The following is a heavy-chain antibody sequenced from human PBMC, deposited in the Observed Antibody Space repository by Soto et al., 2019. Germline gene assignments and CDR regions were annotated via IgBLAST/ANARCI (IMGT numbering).Heavy chain of an antibody. CDR1: GYTFTSYG. Sequence: ASVKVSCKASGYTFTSYGISWVRQAPGQGLEWMGWISAYNGNTNYAQKLQGRVTMTTDTSTSTAYMELRSLRSDDTAVYYCARDKEGSSSWYPPYSYYYMDVWGKGTTVTVSS. CDR3: ARDKEGSSSWYPPYSYYYMDV. J-gene: IGHJ6*03. CDR2: ISAYNGNT. V-gene: IGHV1-18*01. D-gene: IGHD6-13*01.